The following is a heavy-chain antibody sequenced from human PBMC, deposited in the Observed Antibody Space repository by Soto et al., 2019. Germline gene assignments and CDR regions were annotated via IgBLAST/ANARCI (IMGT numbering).Heavy chain of an antibody. CDR1: GFTFSSYW. CDR2: INGDESST. D-gene: IGHD6-13*01. V-gene: IGHV3-74*01. Sequence: GGSLRLSCAASGFTFSSYWMHWVRQAPGKGLVWVSRINGDESSTSYADSVKGRFTISRDNAKNTLYLQMNSLRGEDTAVYYCARAGSYSSTWSFFDYWGQGT. CDR3: ARAGSYSSTWSFFDY. J-gene: IGHJ4*02.